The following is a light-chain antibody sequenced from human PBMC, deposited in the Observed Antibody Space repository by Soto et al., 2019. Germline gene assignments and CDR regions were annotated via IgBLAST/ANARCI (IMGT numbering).Light chain of an antibody. CDR1: SGHSSYS. CDR3: ETWDSNTRV. V-gene: IGLV4-60*02. J-gene: IGLJ3*02. Sequence: QPVLTQSSSASASLGSSLKLTCTLSSGHSSYSLAWHQQQPGKAPRYLMKVEGSGSYNKESGVPDRFSGSSSGTDRYLTISILQYEDEADYYCETWDSNTRVFGGGTKLTVL. CDR2: VEGSGSY.